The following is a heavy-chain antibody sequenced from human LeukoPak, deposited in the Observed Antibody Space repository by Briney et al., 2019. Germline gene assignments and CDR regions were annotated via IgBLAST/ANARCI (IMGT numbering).Heavy chain of an antibody. Sequence: GGSLRLSCAASGFTFSTYWMTWVRQSPGKGLEWVANIKPDGSEKYFVDSVKGRFSISRDNAKNALYLEMNSLRAEDTAEYFCARERMYSGSGSTYPYYDYWGQGTLVTVSS. CDR1: GFTFSTYW. CDR3: ARERMYSGSGSTYPYYDY. J-gene: IGHJ4*02. D-gene: IGHD3-10*01. V-gene: IGHV3-7*01. CDR2: IKPDGSEK.